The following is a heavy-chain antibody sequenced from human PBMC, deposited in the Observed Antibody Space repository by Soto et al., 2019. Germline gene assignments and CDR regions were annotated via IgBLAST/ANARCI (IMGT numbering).Heavy chain of an antibody. D-gene: IGHD1-26*01. V-gene: IGHV4-4*07. CDR1: GVSISSNY. CDR3: ARDSPSSGRSFDL. CDR2: IFHTGAT. Sequence: QVHLKESGPGLVKPSETLSLTCNVSGVSISSNYWNWVRQPAGKRREWIGRIFHTGATNVNSNLRSRVIMSIDTSKNQFSLKLRPVTAADTAVYYCARDSPSSGRSFDLWGQGILVTVSS. J-gene: IGHJ4*02.